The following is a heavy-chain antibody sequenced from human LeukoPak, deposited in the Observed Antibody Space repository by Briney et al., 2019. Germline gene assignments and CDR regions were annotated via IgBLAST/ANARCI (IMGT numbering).Heavy chain of an antibody. CDR1: GGSFSGYY. CDR3: ARALVRGVIPKGWYNWFDP. J-gene: IGHJ5*02. D-gene: IGHD3-10*01. V-gene: IGHV4-34*01. CDR2: INHSGST. Sequence: PSETLSLTCAVYGGSFSGYYWSWIRQPPGKGLEWIGEINHSGSTNYNPSLKSRVTISADTSKNQFSLKLSSVTAADTAVYYCARALVRGVIPKGWYNWFDPWGQGTLVTVSS.